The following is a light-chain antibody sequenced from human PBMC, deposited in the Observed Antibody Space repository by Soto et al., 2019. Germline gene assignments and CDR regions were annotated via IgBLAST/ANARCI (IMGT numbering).Light chain of an antibody. V-gene: IGKV3-11*01. CDR1: QSISSY. CDR2: XAS. J-gene: IGKJ1*01. Sequence: EIGLTRSPATXSVSPRYSAPYACGASQSISSYFAWYQKQPGQANTXLXXXASTSHNGIPATISGSGSGTELTLKITSRVPEDFAVYYWKQLTEWRPPWTVGHGTKV. CDR3: KQLTEWRPPWT.